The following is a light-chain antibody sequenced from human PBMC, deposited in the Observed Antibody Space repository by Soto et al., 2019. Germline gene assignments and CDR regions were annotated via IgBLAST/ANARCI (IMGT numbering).Light chain of an antibody. J-gene: IGKJ2*01. CDR2: GAT. Sequence: EIVMTQSPATLSVSPGERATLSCRASQSVSSNLAWYQQKPGQAPRLLIYGATTRATDRPGRFSGSGSGTESTLTISSLQSEEFAVYYCQHYNNWPYTFGQGTKLEIK. V-gene: IGKV3-15*01. CDR1: QSVSSN. CDR3: QHYNNWPYT.